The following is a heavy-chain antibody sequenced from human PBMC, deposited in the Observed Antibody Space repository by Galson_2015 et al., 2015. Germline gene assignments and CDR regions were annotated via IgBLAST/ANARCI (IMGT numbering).Heavy chain of an antibody. Sequence: SLRLSCAVSGFLFRNYRLNWVRQAPGKGLEWVSCISSSSAYKYYADSVKGRFTISRDNPEKSVYLQMNSLRAEDTGVYYCAREDFWSGYSYFDYWGQGILVTVSS. D-gene: IGHD3-3*01. V-gene: IGHV3-21*01. J-gene: IGHJ4*02. CDR1: GFLFRNYR. CDR3: AREDFWSGYSYFDY. CDR2: ISSSSAYK.